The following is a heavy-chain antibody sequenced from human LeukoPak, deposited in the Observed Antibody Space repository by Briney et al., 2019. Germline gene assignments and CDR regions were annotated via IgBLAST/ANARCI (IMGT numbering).Heavy chain of an antibody. D-gene: IGHD3-10*01. CDR3: ARDSRRGGLYYYGSGSYFDY. J-gene: IGHJ4*02. CDR2: SYYNGNT. V-gene: IGHV4-59*01. CDR1: GGSITNYY. Sequence: SETLSLTCTVSGGSITNYYWSWIRQPPGKGLEWIGFSYYNGNTNYNPSLKSRVTISVDMSKNQFSLSLRSVTAADTAVYYCARDSRRGGLYYYGSGSYFDYWGQGTLVTVSS.